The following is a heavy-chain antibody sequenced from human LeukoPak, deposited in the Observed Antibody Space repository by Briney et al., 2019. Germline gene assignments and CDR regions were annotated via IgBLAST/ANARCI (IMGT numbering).Heavy chain of an antibody. J-gene: IGHJ6*03. CDR1: GYTFTSYG. D-gene: IGHD3-3*01. V-gene: IGHV1-18*01. Sequence: ASVNVSCKASGYTFTSYGISWVRQAPGQGLEWMGGISAYNGNTNYAQKLQGRVTMTTDTSTSTAYMELSSLRSEDTAVYYCARAIFGVVNYYYMDVWGKGTTVTVSS. CDR2: ISAYNGNT. CDR3: ARAIFGVVNYYYMDV.